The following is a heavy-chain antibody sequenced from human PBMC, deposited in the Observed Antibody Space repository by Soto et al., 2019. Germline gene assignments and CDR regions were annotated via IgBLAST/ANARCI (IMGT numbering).Heavy chain of an antibody. CDR1: GFTFSSYG. CDR2: IWYDGSNK. D-gene: IGHD4-17*01. Sequence: GGSLRLSCAASGFTFSSYGMHWVRQAPGKGLEWVAVIWYDGSNKYYADSVKGRFTISRDNSKNTLYLQMNSLRAEDTAVYYCATGYGGNEYFHYWGPGPLVTGSS. J-gene: IGHJ4*02. V-gene: IGHV3-33*01. CDR3: ATGYGGNEYFHY.